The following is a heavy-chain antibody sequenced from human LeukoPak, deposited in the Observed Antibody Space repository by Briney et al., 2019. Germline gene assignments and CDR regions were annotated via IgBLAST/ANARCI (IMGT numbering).Heavy chain of an antibody. V-gene: IGHV1-2*02. CDR1: GYTFTGYY. Sequence: VASVKVSCKASGYTFTGYYIHWVRQAPGQGLEWMGWINPGNGGTHYAQKSQGRITVTSDTSITTSYMELSRLTSDDTALYYCAREYSASEHWGQGSLVTVSS. CDR2: INPGNGGT. J-gene: IGHJ1*01. CDR3: AREYSASEH. D-gene: IGHD5-12*01.